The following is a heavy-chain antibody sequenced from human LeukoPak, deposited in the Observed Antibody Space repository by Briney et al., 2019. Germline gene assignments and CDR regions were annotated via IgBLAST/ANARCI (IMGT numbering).Heavy chain of an antibody. V-gene: IGHV4-59*01. CDR3: ARKDGDG. Sequence: SETLSLTCTGSGVSISSYHWTWIRQPPGERLEGIGHIYNSGSTNYNPSLRARVTISLDTSKNQVSLKLSSVTAADTAMYYCARKDGDGWGQGTLVTVSS. D-gene: IGHD5-24*01. CDR2: IYNSGST. J-gene: IGHJ4*02. CDR1: GVSISSYH.